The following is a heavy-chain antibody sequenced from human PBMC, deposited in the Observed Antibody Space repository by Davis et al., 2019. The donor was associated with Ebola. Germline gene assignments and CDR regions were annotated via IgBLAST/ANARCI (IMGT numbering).Heavy chain of an antibody. Sequence: PGESLKISCAASGFMFSSYAMNWVRQAPGKGLEWVSGISASGADIKYADSVRGRFSISRDDSKNTLYLQMDSLRAEDTAVFYCAEGGTNNFLGANWGQGTLVTVSS. D-gene: IGHD2-8*01. J-gene: IGHJ4*02. CDR2: ISASGADI. CDR3: AEGGTNNFLGAN. V-gene: IGHV3-23*01. CDR1: GFMFSSYA.